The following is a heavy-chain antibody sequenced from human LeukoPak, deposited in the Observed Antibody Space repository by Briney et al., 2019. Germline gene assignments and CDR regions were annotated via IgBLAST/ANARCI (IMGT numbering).Heavy chain of an antibody. V-gene: IGHV4-34*01. Sequence: GALRLSCAASGFTFSSYGMSWVREPPGKGLEWIGEINHSGSTNYNPSLKSRVTISVDTSKNQFSLKLSSVTAADTAVYYCARLPLYSSSCNFDYWGQGTLVTVSS. D-gene: IGHD6-13*01. J-gene: IGHJ4*02. CDR1: GFTFSSYG. CDR2: INHSGST. CDR3: ARLPLYSSSCNFDY.